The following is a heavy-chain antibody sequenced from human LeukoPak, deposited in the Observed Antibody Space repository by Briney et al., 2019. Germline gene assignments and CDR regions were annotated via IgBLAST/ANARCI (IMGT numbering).Heavy chain of an antibody. CDR1: GFTFSSYE. V-gene: IGHV3-48*03. Sequence: PGGSLRLSCAASGFTFSSYEMNWVRQAPRKGLEWVSYISSSGSTIYYADSVKGRFTISRDNAKNSLYLQMNSLRAEDTAVYYCARDTNYYDSSGDAFDYWGQGTLVTVSS. CDR3: ARDTNYYDSSGDAFDY. D-gene: IGHD3-22*01. J-gene: IGHJ4*02. CDR2: ISSSGSTI.